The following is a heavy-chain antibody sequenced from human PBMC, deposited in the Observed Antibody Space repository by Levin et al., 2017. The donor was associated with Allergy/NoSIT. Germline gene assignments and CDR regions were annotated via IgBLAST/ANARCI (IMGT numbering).Heavy chain of an antibody. V-gene: IGHV4-39*01. CDR2: IYYSGST. CDR3: ARGGNYVPFDY. CDR1: GGSITSDSYY. Sequence: SQTLSLTCTVSGGSITSDSYYWDWIRQPPGKGLEWIGNIYYSGSTYYNPSLKSRVTISVDTSKNQFSLRLTSVTATDTAVYYCARGGNYVPFDYWGQGTLVTVSS. J-gene: IGHJ4*02. D-gene: IGHD1-7*01.